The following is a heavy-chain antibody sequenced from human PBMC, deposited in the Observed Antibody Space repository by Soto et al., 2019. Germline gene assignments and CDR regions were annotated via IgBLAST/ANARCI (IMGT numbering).Heavy chain of an antibody. V-gene: IGHV3-30*18. CDR3: AKGVGATSYFDY. D-gene: IGHD1-26*01. CDR2: ISYDGSNK. Sequence: QVQLVESGGGVVQPERSLRLSCAASGFTFSSYGMHWVRQAPGKGLEWVAVISYDGSNKYYADSVKGRFTISRDNSKNTLYLQMNSLRAEDTAVYYCAKGVGATSYFDYWGQGTLVTVSS. J-gene: IGHJ4*02. CDR1: GFTFSSYG.